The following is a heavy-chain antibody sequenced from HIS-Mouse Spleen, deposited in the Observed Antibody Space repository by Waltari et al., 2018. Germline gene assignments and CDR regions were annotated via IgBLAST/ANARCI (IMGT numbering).Heavy chain of an antibody. J-gene: IGHJ5*02. V-gene: IGHV3-7*01. CDR2: REQDGSGK. CDR1: GFTFSSYW. CDR3: ARERRGPGWFDP. Sequence: EVQLVESGGGLVQPGGSLRLSCAASGFTFSSYWMSWVRQAPGKGLEGGANREQDGSGKYYVDSVKGRFTISRDNAKNSLYLQMNSLRAEDTAVYYCARERRGPGWFDPWGQGTLVTVSS. D-gene: IGHD5-12*01.